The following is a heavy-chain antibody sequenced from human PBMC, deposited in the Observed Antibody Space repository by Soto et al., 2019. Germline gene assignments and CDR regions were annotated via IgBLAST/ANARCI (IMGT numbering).Heavy chain of an antibody. D-gene: IGHD6-19*01. J-gene: IGHJ3*02. CDR1: GYRFTSNW. Sequence: GESPKIYCKGTGYRFTSNWINWVRQMPGKGLEWMWGIVSRDSYTTYSPSFQGHVTFSADKAISTAYLQWSSLKASDTAMYYFASGEDSSGHDAFDIWGQGTMVTVSS. CDR3: ASGEDSSGHDAFDI. CDR2: IVSRDSYT. V-gene: IGHV5-10-1*01.